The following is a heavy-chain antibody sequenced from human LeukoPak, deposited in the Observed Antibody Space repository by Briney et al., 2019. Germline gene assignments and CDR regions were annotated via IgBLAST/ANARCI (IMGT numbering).Heavy chain of an antibody. V-gene: IGHV1-18*01. CDR3: AREYIVGATIYYFDY. J-gene: IGHJ4*02. CDR2: ISAYNGNT. Sequence: ASVKVSCKASGYTFTSYGISWVPQAPGQGLEWMGWISAYNGNTNYAQKLQGSVTMTTDTSTSTAYMELRSLRSDDTAVYYCAREYIVGATIYYFDYWGQGTLVTVSS. CDR1: GYTFTSYG. D-gene: IGHD1-26*01.